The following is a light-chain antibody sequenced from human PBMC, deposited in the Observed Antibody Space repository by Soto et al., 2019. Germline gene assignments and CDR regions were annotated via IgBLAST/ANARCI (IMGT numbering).Light chain of an antibody. J-gene: IGKJ1*01. Sequence: DIQMTQSPSSLSASVGDRVTITCRASQGVRNYLGWYQQKPGKAPKLLIYAASSLHSGVPSRFSGSGSGTEFILTISLLQPEDFATYYCLRLNSYPETFGQGTKVDIK. CDR3: LRLNSYPET. CDR1: QGVRNY. CDR2: AAS. V-gene: IGKV1-17*01.